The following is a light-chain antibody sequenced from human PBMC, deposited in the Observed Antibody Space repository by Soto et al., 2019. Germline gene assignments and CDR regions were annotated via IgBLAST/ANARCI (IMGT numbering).Light chain of an antibody. CDR2: GVS. J-gene: IGKJ1*01. CDR1: QSVTINY. CDR3: QQYNSWE. Sequence: ENVLTQSPGTLSLSPGERATLSCRASQSVTINYLAWYQQKPGQAPRLLIYGVSSLESGVPSRFSGSGSGTEFTLTISSLQPDDFATYYCQQYNSWEFGQGTKVEIK. V-gene: IGKV3-20*01.